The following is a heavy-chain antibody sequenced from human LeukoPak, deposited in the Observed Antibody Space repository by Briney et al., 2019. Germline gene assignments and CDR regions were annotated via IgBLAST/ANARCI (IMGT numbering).Heavy chain of an antibody. CDR1: GFTFSSYD. CDR3: AKDLAVLSGFDY. V-gene: IGHV3-30*02. J-gene: IGHJ4*02. D-gene: IGHD1-26*01. Sequence: PGGSLRLSCAAPGFTFSSYDMHWVRQAPGKGLEWVAFIRYDGSNKYYADSVKGRFTISRDNSKNTLYLQMNSLRAEDTAVYYCAKDLAVLSGFDYWGQGTLVTVSS. CDR2: IRYDGSNK.